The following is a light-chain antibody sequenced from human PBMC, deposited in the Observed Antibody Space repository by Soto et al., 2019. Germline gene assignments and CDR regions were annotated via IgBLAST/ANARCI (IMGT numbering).Light chain of an antibody. CDR3: SSHTTSNTRV. CDR1: SSDVGAYDF. CDR2: EVS. V-gene: IGLV2-14*03. J-gene: IGLJ1*01. Sequence: QSALTQPASVSGSRGQSIAISCTGTSSDVGAYDFVSWYQQHPDKAPKLLIYEVSNRPSGVSDRFSGSKSVNTATLTISGLQAEDEADYYCSSHTTSNTRVFGTGTKLTVL.